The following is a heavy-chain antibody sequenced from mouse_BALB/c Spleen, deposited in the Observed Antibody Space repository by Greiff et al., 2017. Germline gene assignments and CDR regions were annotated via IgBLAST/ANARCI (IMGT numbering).Heavy chain of an antibody. CDR1: GYTFTSYY. Sequence: VQLQQPGAELVKPGASVKLSCKASGYTFTSYYMYWVKQRPGQGLEWIGGINPSNGGTNFNEKFKSKATLTVDKSSSTAYMQLSSLTSEDSAVYYCTRADYDVTWYFDVWGAGTTVTVSS. J-gene: IGHJ1*01. CDR2: INPSNGGT. D-gene: IGHD2-4*01. CDR3: TRADYDVTWYFDV. V-gene: IGHV1S81*02.